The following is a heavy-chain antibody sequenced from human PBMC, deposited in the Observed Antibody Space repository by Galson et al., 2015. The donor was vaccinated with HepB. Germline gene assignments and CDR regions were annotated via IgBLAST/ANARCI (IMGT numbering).Heavy chain of an antibody. D-gene: IGHD6-19*01. CDR1: GFTFSSYA. V-gene: IGHV3-23*01. Sequence: SLRLSCAASGFTFSSYAMSWVRQAPGKGLEWVSAISGSGGSTYYADSVKGRFTISRDNSKNTLYLQMNSLRAEDTAVYYCAKNPQWLALPRTYYFDYWGQGTLVTVSS. J-gene: IGHJ4*02. CDR2: ISGSGGST. CDR3: AKNPQWLALPRTYYFDY.